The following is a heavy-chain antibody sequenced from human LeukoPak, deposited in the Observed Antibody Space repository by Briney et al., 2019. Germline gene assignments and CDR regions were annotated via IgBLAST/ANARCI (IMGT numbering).Heavy chain of an antibody. CDR2: IIPILGIA. V-gene: IGHV1-69*04. D-gene: IGHD5-18*01. CDR1: GGTFSSYA. J-gene: IGHJ4*02. Sequence: ASVKVSCKASGGTFSSYAISWVRQAPGQGLEWMGRIIPILGIANHAQKFQGRVTITADKSTSTAYMELSSLRSEDTAVYYCARDRNGYSYGYPDYWGQGTLVTVSS. CDR3: ARDRNGYSYGYPDY.